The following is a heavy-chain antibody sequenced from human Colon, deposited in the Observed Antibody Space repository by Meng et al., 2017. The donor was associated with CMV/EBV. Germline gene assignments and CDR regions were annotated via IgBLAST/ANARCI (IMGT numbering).Heavy chain of an antibody. Sequence: GRSLKISCAASGFTFSTYWMHWVRQVPGKGLVWVSRINSDESSTSHADSVKGRFTISRDNAKNTLYLQMNSLRAKDTAVYYCARGYSNRIDYWGQGTLVTVSS. J-gene: IGHJ4*02. CDR1: GFTFSTYW. CDR2: INSDESST. V-gene: IGHV3-74*01. D-gene: IGHD4-11*01. CDR3: ARGYSNRIDY.